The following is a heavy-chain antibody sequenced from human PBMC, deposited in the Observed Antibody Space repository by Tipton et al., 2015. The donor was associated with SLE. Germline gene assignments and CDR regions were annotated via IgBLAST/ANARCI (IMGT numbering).Heavy chain of an antibody. V-gene: IGHV4-59*01. CDR2: SSESGTT. J-gene: IGHJ4*02. D-gene: IGHD5-18*01. CDR1: GDSISSSY. CDR3: ARAVARLDGYMDH. Sequence: TLSLTCTVSGDSISSSYWRWIRQTPEKGLEWIGDSSESGTTDLNPSLQNRVTLSFDTSKNQFSLSLGSVTPTDTATYYCARAVARLDGYMDHWGQG.